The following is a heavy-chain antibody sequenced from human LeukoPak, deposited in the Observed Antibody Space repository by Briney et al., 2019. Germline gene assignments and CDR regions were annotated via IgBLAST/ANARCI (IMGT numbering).Heavy chain of an antibody. V-gene: IGHV4-34*01. CDR3: ARGTGCDYVWGSYRYTLSYFDY. J-gene: IGHJ4*02. CDR2: INHNGST. CDR1: GGSINSYY. Sequence: PSQTLSLTCTVSGGSINSYYWNWIRQPPGKGLEWIGEINHNGSTNYNPSLKSRVTISVDTSKNQFSLKLSSVTDAATAVYYCARGTGCDYVWGSYRYTLSYFDYWGQGTLVTVSS. D-gene: IGHD3-16*02.